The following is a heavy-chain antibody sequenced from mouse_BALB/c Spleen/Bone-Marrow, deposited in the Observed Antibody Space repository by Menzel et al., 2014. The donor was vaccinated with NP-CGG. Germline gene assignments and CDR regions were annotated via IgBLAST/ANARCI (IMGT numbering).Heavy chain of an antibody. Sequence: QVHLQQPGPGLVAPSQSLSITCTVSGFSLTGYGVSWVRQPPGKGLEWLGMIWGDGSTDYNSALKSRLSISKDNSKSQVFLKVNSLQTEDTARYYCARDSFLITRALDYWGQGTSVTVSS. CDR2: IWGDGST. J-gene: IGHJ4*01. CDR3: ARDSFLITRALDY. CDR1: GFSLTGYG. V-gene: IGHV2-6-7*01. D-gene: IGHD2-4*01.